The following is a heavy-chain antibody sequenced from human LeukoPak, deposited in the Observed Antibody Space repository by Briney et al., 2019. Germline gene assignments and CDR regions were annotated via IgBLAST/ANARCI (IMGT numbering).Heavy chain of an antibody. V-gene: IGHV1-24*01. D-gene: IGHD3-22*01. CDR1: GYTLTELS. Sequence: ASVKVSCKVSGYTLTELSMHWVRQAPGKGLEWMGGFDPEDGETIYAQKFQGRVTMTEDTSTDTAYMELSSLRSEDTAVYYCATRLSHSPYYYDRAFDIWGQGTMVTVSS. CDR2: FDPEDGET. CDR3: ATRLSHSPYYYDRAFDI. J-gene: IGHJ3*02.